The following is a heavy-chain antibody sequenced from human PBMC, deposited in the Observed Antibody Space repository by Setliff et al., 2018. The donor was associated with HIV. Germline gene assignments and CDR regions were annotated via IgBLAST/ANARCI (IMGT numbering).Heavy chain of an antibody. V-gene: IGHV4-39*01. D-gene: IGHD2-15*01. CDR1: GGSISSSSYY. CDR2: LYYSGST. CDR3: ASRGYCSVGSCYIYYYYYGMDV. Sequence: SETLSLTCTVSGGSISSSSYYWGWIRQPPGKGLEWIGSLYYSGSTYYNPSLKSLVTISVDTSKNQFSLTLSAVAAADSAVYYCASRGYCSVGSCYIYYYYYGMDVWGQGTTVTVS. J-gene: IGHJ6*02.